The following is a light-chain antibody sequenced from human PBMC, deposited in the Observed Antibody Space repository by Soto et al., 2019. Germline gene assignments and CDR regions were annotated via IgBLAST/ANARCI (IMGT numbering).Light chain of an antibody. CDR3: QQSFTAPQL. CDR1: QNIDKY. Sequence: DIQVTQSPSSMSASVGDRVSITCRTSQNIDKYVNWYQQTSEKAPGLLIYGASSLQSGVSSRVSGSGSGTELTFTITSLRPEDFATYYCQQSFTAPQLFGRGTKLEI. J-gene: IGKJ2*01. V-gene: IGKV1-39*01. CDR2: GAS.